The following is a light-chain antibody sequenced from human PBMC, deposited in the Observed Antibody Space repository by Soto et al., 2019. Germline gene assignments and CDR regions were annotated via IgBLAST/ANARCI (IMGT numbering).Light chain of an antibody. V-gene: IGKV1-39*01. Sequence: DYQMTQSPSSLSASVGDRVTITCRASQSIASYLNWYQQRPGKAPKLLVYAASRLQSGVPSRFSGSGFETDFNLTISSLQPEDFATDYCQQTYSAPWTFGQGTKVEIK. J-gene: IGKJ1*01. CDR3: QQTYSAPWT. CDR2: AAS. CDR1: QSIASY.